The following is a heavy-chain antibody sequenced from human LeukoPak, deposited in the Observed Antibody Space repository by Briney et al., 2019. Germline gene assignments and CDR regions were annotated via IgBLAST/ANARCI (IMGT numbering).Heavy chain of an antibody. CDR2: INHSGST. Sequence: GSLRLSCAASGFTFSSYWMHWVRQAPGKGLEWIGEINHSGSTNYNPSLKSRVTISVDTSKNQFSLKLSSVTAEDTAVYYCARGDFDYWGQGTLVTVSS. CDR3: ARGDFDY. CDR1: GFTFSSYW. J-gene: IGHJ4*02. V-gene: IGHV4-34*01.